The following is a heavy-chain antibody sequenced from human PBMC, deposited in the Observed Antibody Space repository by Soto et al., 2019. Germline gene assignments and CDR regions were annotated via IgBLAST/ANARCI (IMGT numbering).Heavy chain of an antibody. CDR3: ARGYCSGGSCSLSAY. CDR2: IIPILGIA. CDR1: GGTFSSYT. J-gene: IGHJ4*02. V-gene: IGHV1-69*02. Sequence: QVQLVQSGAEVKKPGSSVKVSCRASGGTFSSYTISWVRQAPGQGLEWMGRIIPILGIANYALKFQGRVTITGDKSTSTAYMELSSLRSADTAVYYCARGYCSGGSCSLSAYWGQGTLNTVSS. D-gene: IGHD2-15*01.